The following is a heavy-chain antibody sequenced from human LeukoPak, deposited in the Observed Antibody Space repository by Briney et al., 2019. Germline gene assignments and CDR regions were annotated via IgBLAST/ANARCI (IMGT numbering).Heavy chain of an antibody. CDR1: GFTFSSYW. V-gene: IGHV3-74*01. CDR3: AKSEGPYGSGSHPFSV. Sequence: PGGSLRLFCAASGFTFSSYWMHWVRQPPGKGLVWVSRIKSDGSNIVYADSVKGRFTISRDNSKNTLYLQMHSLRAEDTAVYYCAKSEGPYGSGSHPFSVWGKGTTVTVSS. D-gene: IGHD3-10*01. J-gene: IGHJ6*04. CDR2: IKSDGSNI.